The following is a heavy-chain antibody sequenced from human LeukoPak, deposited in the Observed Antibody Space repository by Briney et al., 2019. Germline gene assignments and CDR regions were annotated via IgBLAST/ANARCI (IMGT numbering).Heavy chain of an antibody. V-gene: IGHV4-31*03. J-gene: IGHJ4*02. CDR3: ARGRGRDGYNFLTPAGRRAAEMGY. CDR1: GGSISSGGYY. CDR2: IYYSGST. Sequence: SETLSLTCTVSGGSISSGGYYWSWIRQHPGKGLEWIGYIYYSGSTYYNPSLKSRVTISVDTSKNQFSLKLSSVTAADTAVYYCARGRGRDGYNFLTPAGRRAAEMGYWGQGTLVTVSS. D-gene: IGHD5-24*01.